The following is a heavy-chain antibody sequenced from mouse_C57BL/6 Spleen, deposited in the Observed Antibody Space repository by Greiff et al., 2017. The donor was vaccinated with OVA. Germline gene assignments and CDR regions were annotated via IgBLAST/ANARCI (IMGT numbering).Heavy chain of an antibody. CDR1: GYTFTRYW. CDR3: ARTLYDSFDY. Sequence: QVQLQQPGAELVKPGASVKLSCKASGYTFTRYWMHWVKQRPGQGLEWIGMIHPNSGSTNYNEKFKSKATLTVDKSSSTAYMQLSSLTSEDSAVYYCARTLYDSFDYWGQGTTLTVSS. V-gene: IGHV1-64*01. D-gene: IGHD2-4*01. CDR2: IHPNSGST. J-gene: IGHJ2*01.